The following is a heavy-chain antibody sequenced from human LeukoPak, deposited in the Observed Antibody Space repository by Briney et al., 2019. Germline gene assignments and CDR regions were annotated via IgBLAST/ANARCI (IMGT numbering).Heavy chain of an antibody. J-gene: IGHJ4*02. D-gene: IGHD1-1*01. Sequence: GGSLRLSCAASGFSFSSYWMHWVRQAPGKGLVWVSQINSDGSYTTYADSVKGRFTISRDNAKSTLYLQMNSLRVEDTAVYYCATTQGFWGQGTLVTVSS. V-gene: IGHV3-74*03. CDR1: GFSFSSYW. CDR3: ATTQGF. CDR2: INSDGSYT.